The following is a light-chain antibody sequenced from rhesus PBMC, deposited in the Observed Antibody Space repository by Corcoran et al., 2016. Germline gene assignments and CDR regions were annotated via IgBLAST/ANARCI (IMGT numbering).Light chain of an antibody. CDR3: QHGYGIPTT. CDR2: YAS. Sequence: DIQMTQSPSSLSASVGDTVTITCRASQGISNNLAWYQQKPGKVPKLLIYYASTLQSGVPSRFRGGGSGTAFTLTIGSLQPGDFATYYCQHGYGIPTTFGQRTKVEIK. J-gene: IGKJ1*01. CDR1: QGISNN. V-gene: IGKV1S15*01.